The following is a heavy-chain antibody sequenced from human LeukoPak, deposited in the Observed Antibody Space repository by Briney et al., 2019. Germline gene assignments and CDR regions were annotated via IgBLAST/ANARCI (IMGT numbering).Heavy chain of an antibody. CDR1: GFTFSNYG. V-gene: IGHV4-38-2*01. D-gene: IGHD2-8*01. Sequence: GTLRLSCAASGFTFSNYGLSWVRQAPGKGLEWMGSIYYSGSTYYNPSLKSRVTISVDTSKNQFSLKLSSVTAADTAVYYCARNGVYYYYYYYMDVWGKGTTVTVSS. J-gene: IGHJ6*03. CDR3: ARNGVYYYYYYYMDV. CDR2: IYYSGST.